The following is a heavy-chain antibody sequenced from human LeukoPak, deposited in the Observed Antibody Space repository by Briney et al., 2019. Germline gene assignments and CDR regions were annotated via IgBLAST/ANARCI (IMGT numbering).Heavy chain of an antibody. CDR2: INHSGST. V-gene: IGHV4-34*01. J-gene: IGHJ4*02. Sequence: SETLSLACAVYGGSFSGYYWSWIRQPPGKGLEWIGEINHSGSTNYNPSLKSRVTISVDTSKNQFSLKLSSVTAADTAVYYCARRQTYFDYWGQGTLVTVSS. CDR3: ARRQTYFDY. CDR1: GGSFSGYY.